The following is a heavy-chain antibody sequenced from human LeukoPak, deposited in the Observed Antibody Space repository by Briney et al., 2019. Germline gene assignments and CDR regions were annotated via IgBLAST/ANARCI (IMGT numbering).Heavy chain of an antibody. CDR2: IYYSGST. Sequence: SETLSLTCTVSGGSFSSYYWSWIRQPRGKGLEWIGYIYYSGSTNYNPSLKSRVTISVDTSKNQFSLKLSSVTAADTAVYYCARDRRGYSYGFEDYYYYGMDVWGQGTTVTVSS. CDR3: ARDRRGYSYGFEDYYYYGMDV. V-gene: IGHV4-59*01. D-gene: IGHD5-18*01. J-gene: IGHJ6*02. CDR1: GGSFSSYY.